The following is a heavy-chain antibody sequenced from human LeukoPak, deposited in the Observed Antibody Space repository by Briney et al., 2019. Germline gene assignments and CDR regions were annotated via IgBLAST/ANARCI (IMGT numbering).Heavy chain of an antibody. V-gene: IGHV1-2*02. CDR2: INPNSGGT. Sequence: ASVKVSCKASGYTFTGYYMHWVRQAPGQGLEWMGWINPNSGGTNYAQKFQGRVTMTRDTSISTAYMELSRLRSDDTAVYYCATRGGYSSISADYWGQGTLVTVSS. CDR3: ATRGGYSSISADY. CDR1: GYTFTGYY. J-gene: IGHJ4*02. D-gene: IGHD3-10*01.